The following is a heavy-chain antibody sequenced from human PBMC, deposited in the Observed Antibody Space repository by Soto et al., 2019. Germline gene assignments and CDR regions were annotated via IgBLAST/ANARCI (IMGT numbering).Heavy chain of an antibody. V-gene: IGHV1-69*06. CDR2: IIPIFGTA. Sequence: SVKVSCKASGGTFSSYAISWVRQAPGQGLEWMGEIIPIFGTANYAQKFQGRVTITADRSTSTAYMELSSLRSEDTAVYYCARANIAAAGLDYWGQGTLVTSPQ. CDR1: GGTFSSYA. J-gene: IGHJ4*02. D-gene: IGHD6-13*01. CDR3: ARANIAAAGLDY.